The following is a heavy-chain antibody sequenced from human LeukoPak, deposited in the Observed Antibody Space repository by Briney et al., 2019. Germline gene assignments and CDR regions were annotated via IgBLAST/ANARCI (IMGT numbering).Heavy chain of an antibody. J-gene: IGHJ4*02. CDR3: AKASSYYYGSGSYAY. V-gene: IGHV3-30*02. Sequence: GGSLRLSCAASGFTFSSYGMHWVRQAPGKGLEWVAFIRYDGSNKYYADSVKGRFTISRDNSKNTLYLQMNSLRAEVTAVYYCAKASSYYYGSGSYAYWGQGTLVTVSS. CDR1: GFTFSSYG. D-gene: IGHD3-10*01. CDR2: IRYDGSNK.